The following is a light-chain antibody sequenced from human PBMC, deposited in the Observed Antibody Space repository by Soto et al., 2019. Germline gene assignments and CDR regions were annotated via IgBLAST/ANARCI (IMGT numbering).Light chain of an antibody. CDR2: DVR. V-gene: IGLV2-14*01. J-gene: IGLJ2*01. Sequence: QSALTQPASVSGSPGQSITISCTGTSSDIGGYNYISWYQQLPGKAPKFIIYDVRNRPSGVSNRFSGYRSGNTASLTISGLQAEDEADYYGSSYTSSSTVIFGGGTKLTVL. CDR3: SSYTSSSTVI. CDR1: SSDIGGYNY.